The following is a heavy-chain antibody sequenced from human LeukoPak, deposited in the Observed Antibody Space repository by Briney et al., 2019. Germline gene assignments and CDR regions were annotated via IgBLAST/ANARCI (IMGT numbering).Heavy chain of an antibody. Sequence: ASVKVSCKASGYTFTSYDINWVRQATGQGLEWTGWMNPNSGNTGYAQKFQGRVNMTRNTSISTAYMELSSLRSEDTAVYYCARDLGYYYDSSGSYWGQGTLVTVSS. V-gene: IGHV1-8*01. CDR3: ARDLGYYYDSSGSY. D-gene: IGHD3-22*01. CDR1: GYTFTSYD. CDR2: MNPNSGNT. J-gene: IGHJ4*02.